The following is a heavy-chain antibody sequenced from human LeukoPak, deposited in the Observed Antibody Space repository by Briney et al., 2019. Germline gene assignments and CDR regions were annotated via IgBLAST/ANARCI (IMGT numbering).Heavy chain of an antibody. CDR3: VTDHPMIPDYGMDV. V-gene: IGHV3-15*01. D-gene: IGHD3-16*01. Sequence: GGSLRLSCAASGFTFNNAWMRWVRQTPGKGLEWVGRVKSIPDGGTIDYAAPVKGRFTISRDDSKNTLYLQMNSLKTEDTALYYCVTDHPMIPDYGMDVWGKGTTVTVSS. CDR2: VKSIPDGGTI. CDR1: GFTFNNAW. J-gene: IGHJ6*04.